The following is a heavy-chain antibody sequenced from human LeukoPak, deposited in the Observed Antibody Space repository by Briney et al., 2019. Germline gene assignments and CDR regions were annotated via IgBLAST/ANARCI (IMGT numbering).Heavy chain of an antibody. CDR2: IYYGGST. Sequence: PSETLSLTCTVSGGSSSSNSYYWGWIRQPPGKGLEWIGSIYYGGSTYYNPSLKSRVTISVDTSKNQFSLKLSSVTAADTAVYYCARLSHYHDSSGYYLGSYYFDYWGQGTLVTVSS. J-gene: IGHJ4*02. CDR3: ARLSHYHDSSGYYLGSYYFDY. D-gene: IGHD3-22*01. V-gene: IGHV4-39*01. CDR1: GGSSSSNSYY.